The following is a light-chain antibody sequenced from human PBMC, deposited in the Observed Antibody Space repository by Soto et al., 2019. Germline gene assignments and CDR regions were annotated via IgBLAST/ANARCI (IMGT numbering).Light chain of an antibody. CDR2: DAS. CDR3: QQRSNWPPRYT. CDR1: QSVSSY. J-gene: IGKJ2*01. Sequence: EIVLTQSPATLSLSPGERATLSCRASQSVSSYLAWYQQKPGQAPRLLIYDASNRATGIPARFSGSGSGTDFTLTISSLEPEDFAVNYCQQRSNWPPRYTFGQRTKLEIK. V-gene: IGKV3-11*01.